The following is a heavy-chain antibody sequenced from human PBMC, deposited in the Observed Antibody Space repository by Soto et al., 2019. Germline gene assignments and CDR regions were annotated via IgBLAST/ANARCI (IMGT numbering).Heavy chain of an antibody. Sequence: GASVKVSCKASGYTFTGYYMHWVRQAPGQGLEWMGWINPNSGGTNYAQKFQGRVTMTRDTSVSTAYMELSRLRSDDTAVYYCATDSSSWYYYYYGMDVWGQGTRVTVYS. J-gene: IGHJ6*02. V-gene: IGHV1-2*02. CDR2: INPNSGGT. D-gene: IGHD6-13*01. CDR1: GYTFTGYY. CDR3: ATDSSSWYYYYYGMDV.